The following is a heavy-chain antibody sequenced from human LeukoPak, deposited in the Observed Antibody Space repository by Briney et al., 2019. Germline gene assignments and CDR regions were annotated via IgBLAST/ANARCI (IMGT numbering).Heavy chain of an antibody. V-gene: IGHV3-11*05. CDR1: GFTFSDYY. CDR3: ARDRAQYYYGSGSYRPYYYYGMDV. Sequence: GGSLRLSCAASGFTFSDYYMSWIRQAPGKGLEWVSYISSSISYTNYADSVKGRFTISRDNAKNSLYLQMNSLRAEDTAVYYCARDRAQYYYGSGSYRPYYYYGMDVWGQGTTVTVSS. D-gene: IGHD3-10*01. J-gene: IGHJ6*02. CDR2: ISSSISYT.